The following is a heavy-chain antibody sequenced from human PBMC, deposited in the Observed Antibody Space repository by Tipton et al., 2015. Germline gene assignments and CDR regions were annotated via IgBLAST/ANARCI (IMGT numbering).Heavy chain of an antibody. Sequence: GSLRLSCAASGFTFSSYAMSWVRQAPGKGLEWVANIKEDGSEKFYVDSVKGRFTISRDNAKNSLYLQMNSLRAEDTAVYYCARNRGISHWGQGTLVTVSS. CDR1: GFTFSSYA. J-gene: IGHJ4*02. CDR2: IKEDGSEK. V-gene: IGHV3-7*03. D-gene: IGHD3-16*01. CDR3: ARNRGISH.